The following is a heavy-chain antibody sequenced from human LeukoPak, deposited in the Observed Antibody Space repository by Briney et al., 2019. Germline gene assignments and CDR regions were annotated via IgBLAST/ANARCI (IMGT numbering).Heavy chain of an antibody. Sequence: PSETLSLTCSVSGGSISGYYWSWIRQPPGKGPECIGYIYYSVSTNYNPSLRSRVTISVDTSKNQFSLKLTSLTAADTAVYYCARAAAAGPHSSYGMDVWGKGTTVTVSS. V-gene: IGHV4-59*01. J-gene: IGHJ6*04. CDR1: GGSISGYY. CDR3: ARAAAAGPHSSYGMDV. CDR2: IYYSVST. D-gene: IGHD6-13*01.